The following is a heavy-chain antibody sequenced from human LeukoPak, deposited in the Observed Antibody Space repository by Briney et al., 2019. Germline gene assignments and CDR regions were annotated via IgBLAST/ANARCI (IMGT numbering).Heavy chain of an antibody. CDR1: GYTFTSYA. V-gene: IGHV1-2*02. J-gene: IGHJ4*02. CDR3: ARDSVGPYSSGWYGGFDY. Sequence: ASVKVSCKASGYTFTSYAMNWVRQAPGQGLEWMGWINPNSGGTNYAQKFQGRVTMTRDTSISTAYMELSRLRSDDTAVYYCARDSVGPYSSGWYGGFDYWGQGTLVTVSS. D-gene: IGHD6-13*01. CDR2: INPNSGGT.